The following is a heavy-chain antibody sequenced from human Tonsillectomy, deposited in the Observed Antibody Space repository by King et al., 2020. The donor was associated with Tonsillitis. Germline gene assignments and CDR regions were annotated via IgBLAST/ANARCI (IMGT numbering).Heavy chain of an antibody. D-gene: IGHD6-13*01. Sequence: VQLVESGGGLVKPGGSLRLSCAASGFTFSDHYMSWIRQAPGKGLEWVSYISTSDSAAYTNYADSVKGRFTISRDNAKNSLYLQMNSLRAEDTAVYYCARGLLAAAPGSFDYWGQGTLVTVSS. CDR1: GFTFSDHY. CDR2: ISTSDSAAYT. J-gene: IGHJ4*02. CDR3: ARGLLAAAPGSFDY. V-gene: IGHV3-11*05.